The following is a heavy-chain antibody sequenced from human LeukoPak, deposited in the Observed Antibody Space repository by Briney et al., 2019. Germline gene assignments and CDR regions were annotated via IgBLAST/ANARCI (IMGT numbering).Heavy chain of an antibody. CDR3: ARDVGVVGADVEYYLDN. CDR1: GYIFTSYY. J-gene: IGHJ4*02. V-gene: IGHV1-2*02. D-gene: IGHD2-15*01. Sequence: ASVKVSCKTSGYIFTSYYLHWVRQAPGQGLEWMGWINPNSGTTNYAEAFQGRVTMTRDTSFYTAYMELSRLKYTAMYYCARDVGVVGADVEYYLDNWGQGTLVTVSS. CDR2: INPNSGTT.